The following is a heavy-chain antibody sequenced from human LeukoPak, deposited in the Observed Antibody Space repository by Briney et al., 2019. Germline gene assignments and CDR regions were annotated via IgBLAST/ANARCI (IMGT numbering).Heavy chain of an antibody. CDR2: FSAYNGNT. CDR3: ARDLRAFRDGYKNPNYYLDY. V-gene: IGHV1-18*01. J-gene: IGHJ4*02. Sequence: ASVKVSCKASGYTFTSYGISWVRQAPGQGVEWMGWFSAYNGNTKYAQKLQGRVTMTTDTSTRTAYMELRSLRSDDTAVYYCARDLRAFRDGYKNPNYYLDYWGQGTLVTVSS. CDR1: GYTFTSYG. D-gene: IGHD5-24*01.